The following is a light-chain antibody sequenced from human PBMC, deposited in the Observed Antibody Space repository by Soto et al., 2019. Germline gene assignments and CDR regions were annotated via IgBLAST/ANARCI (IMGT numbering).Light chain of an antibody. CDR2: DAS. Sequence: DIQITHSPSTLSASVGDRVTITCRASQSINSWLAWYQQIPGKAPQLLIYDASNLEGGVPSRFSGSGSGTDFTLTISSLQPADFATYYCQQYNRYPYTFGQGTKLEVK. CDR3: QQYNRYPYT. J-gene: IGKJ2*01. CDR1: QSINSW. V-gene: IGKV1-5*01.